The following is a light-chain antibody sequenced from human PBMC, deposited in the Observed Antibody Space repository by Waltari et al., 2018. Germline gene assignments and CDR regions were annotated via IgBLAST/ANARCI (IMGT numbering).Light chain of an antibody. CDR3: QQYSISPLT. CDR1: QSVNNY. V-gene: IGKV3-20*01. J-gene: IGKJ3*01. Sequence: EIVLTQSPGTLSLSPGERATLSCRASQSVNNYLAWFQQKPGQAPRLLIHGASSRATGIPDRISGSGSGTDFTLTISGLEPQDFAVYYCQQYSISPLTFGPGTKVDIK. CDR2: GAS.